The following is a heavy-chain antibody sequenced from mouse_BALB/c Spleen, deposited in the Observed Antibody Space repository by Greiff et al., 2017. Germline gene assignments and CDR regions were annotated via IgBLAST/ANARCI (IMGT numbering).Heavy chain of an antibody. CDR3: ARRAITTVVAYWYFDV. J-gene: IGHJ1*01. Sequence: QVTLKVSGPGILQPSQTLSLTCSFSGFSLSTSGMGVSWIRQPSGKGLEWLAHIYWDDDKRYNPSLKSRLTISKDTSSNQVFLKITSVDTADTATYYCARRAITTVVAYWYFDVWGAGTTVTVSS. V-gene: IGHV8-12*01. CDR1: GFSLSTSGMG. D-gene: IGHD1-1*01. CDR2: IYWDDDK.